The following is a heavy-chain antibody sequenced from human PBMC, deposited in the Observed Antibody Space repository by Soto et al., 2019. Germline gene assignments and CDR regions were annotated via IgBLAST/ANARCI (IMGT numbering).Heavy chain of an antibody. J-gene: IGHJ6*02. V-gene: IGHV1-2*02. Sequence: ASVKVSCKASGYTFTGYYMHWVRQAPGQGLEWMGWINPNSGGTNYAQKFQGRVTMTRDTSISTAYMELSRLRSDDTAVYYCVRVLQRGAGMDVWGQGTTVTVSS. CDR1: GYTFTGYY. D-gene: IGHD3-16*01. CDR2: INPNSGGT. CDR3: VRVLQRGAGMDV.